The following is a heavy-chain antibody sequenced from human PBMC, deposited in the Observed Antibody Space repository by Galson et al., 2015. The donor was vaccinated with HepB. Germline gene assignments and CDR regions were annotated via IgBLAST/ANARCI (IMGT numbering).Heavy chain of an antibody. CDR3: AKDRMRIAARRTYYYYYGMDV. CDR2: ISYDGSNK. D-gene: IGHD6-6*01. J-gene: IGHJ6*02. Sequence: SLRLSCAASGFTFSSYGMHWVRQAPGKGLEWVAVISYDGSNKYYADSVKGRFTISRDNSKNTLYLQMNSLRAEDTAVYYCAKDRMRIAARRTYYYYYGMDVWGQGTTVTVSS. CDR1: GFTFSSYG. V-gene: IGHV3-30*18.